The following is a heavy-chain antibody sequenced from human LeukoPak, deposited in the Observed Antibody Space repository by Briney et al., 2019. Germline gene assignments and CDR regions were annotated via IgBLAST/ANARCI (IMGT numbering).Heavy chain of an antibody. CDR2: ISGDGSGT. Sequence: PGGSLRLSCAASGFTFSTHWMYWVRQAPGKELVWVSRISGDGSGTSYADSVKGRFTISRDNAKDTLYLQMTSLRVEDTAVFYCARDNSYGFDSWGQGTLVTVSS. D-gene: IGHD5-18*01. V-gene: IGHV3-74*01. J-gene: IGHJ4*02. CDR1: GFTFSTHW. CDR3: ARDNSYGFDS.